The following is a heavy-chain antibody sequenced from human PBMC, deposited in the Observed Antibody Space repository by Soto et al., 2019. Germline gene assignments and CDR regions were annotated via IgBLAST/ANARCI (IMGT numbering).Heavy chain of an antibody. CDR1: GFTFSSYG. D-gene: IGHD3-22*01. J-gene: IGHJ4*02. Sequence: PGGSLRLSCAASGFTFSSYGMHWVRQAPGKGLEWVAVISYDGSNKYYADSVKGRFTISRDNSKNTLYLQMNSLRAEDTAVYYCAKDWYYYDSSGLPLFDYWGQGTLVTVSS. V-gene: IGHV3-30*18. CDR3: AKDWYYYDSSGLPLFDY. CDR2: ISYDGSNK.